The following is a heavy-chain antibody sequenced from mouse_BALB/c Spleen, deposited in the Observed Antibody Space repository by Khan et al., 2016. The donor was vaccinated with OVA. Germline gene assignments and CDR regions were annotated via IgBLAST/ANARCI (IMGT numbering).Heavy chain of an antibody. J-gene: IGHJ4*01. V-gene: IGHV2-6-1*01. Sequence: QMQLEESGPGLVAPSQSLSITCTISGFSLTNYGVHWVRQPPGKGLEWLVVIWNDGNTAYNSALKSRLTISKDNSKSQVLLKMNSLQTDDTAMYFCARQPYYHYNIMDYWGQGTSVTVSS. CDR2: IWNDGNT. CDR3: ARQPYYHYNIMDY. CDR1: GFSLTNYG. D-gene: IGHD2-10*01.